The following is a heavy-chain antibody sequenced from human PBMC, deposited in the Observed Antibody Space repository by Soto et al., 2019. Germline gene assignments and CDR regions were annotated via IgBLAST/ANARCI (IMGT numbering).Heavy chain of an antibody. J-gene: IGHJ3*02. V-gene: IGHV3-30-3*01. CDR2: ISYDGSNK. D-gene: IGHD1-26*01. CDR3: ARPGGGRSKLI. CDR1: GFTFSSYA. Sequence: QVQLVESGGGVVQPGRSLRLSCAASGFTFSSYAMHWVRQAPGKGLEWVAVISYDGSNKNSTDSVKGRFTISRDNSKNTLYLQMNSLRAEDTAVYYCARPGGGRSKLIWGQGTVVTVSS.